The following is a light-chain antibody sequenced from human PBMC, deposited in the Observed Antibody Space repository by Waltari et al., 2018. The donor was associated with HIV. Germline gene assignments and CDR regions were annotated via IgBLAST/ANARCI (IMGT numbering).Light chain of an antibody. Sequence: QSALTQPASVSGSPGQSITISCTGTSSDVGGYNYVPWYQQHPGKVPKLMIYDVSNRHPGGSNRFSGSKSGNTASLTISGLQAEDEADYYCSSYTSSSTNVFGTGTKVTVL. CDR1: SSDVGGYNY. V-gene: IGLV2-14*03. CDR2: DVS. J-gene: IGLJ1*01. CDR3: SSYTSSSTNV.